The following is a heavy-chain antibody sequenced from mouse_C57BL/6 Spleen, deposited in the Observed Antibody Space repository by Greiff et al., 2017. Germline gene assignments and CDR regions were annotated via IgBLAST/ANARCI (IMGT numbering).Heavy chain of an antibody. J-gene: IGHJ2*01. D-gene: IGHD1-1*01. Sequence: QVQLKQSGAELVKPGASVKISCKASGYAFSSYWMNWVKQRPGKGLEWIGQIYPGDGDTNYNGKFKGKATLTADKSSSTAYMQLSSLTSEDSAVYFCARLGLHYYGSSYFDYWGQGTTLTVSS. V-gene: IGHV1-80*01. CDR1: GYAFSSYW. CDR2: IYPGDGDT. CDR3: ARLGLHYYGSSYFDY.